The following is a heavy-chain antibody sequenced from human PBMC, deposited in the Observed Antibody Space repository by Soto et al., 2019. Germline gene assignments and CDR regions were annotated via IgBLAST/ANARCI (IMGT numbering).Heavy chain of an antibody. CDR1: GFTFSTHW. CDR2: INEDGRAN. J-gene: IGHJ3*02. V-gene: IGHV3-7*05. CDR3: ARGSPTTYGRAFDI. Sequence: GGSLRLSCAASGFTFSTHWMSWVRQAPGKGLEWVAKINEDGRANSYVDYVKGRFTISRDNTKNSLFLQMNSLRAEDTAVYYCARGSPTTYGRAFDIWGQGTMVTVSS. D-gene: IGHD4-17*01.